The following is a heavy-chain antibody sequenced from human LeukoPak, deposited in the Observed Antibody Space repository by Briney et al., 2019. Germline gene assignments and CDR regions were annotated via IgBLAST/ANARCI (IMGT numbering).Heavy chain of an antibody. CDR1: GGSISSSY. J-gene: IGHJ4*02. CDR2: IYYSGST. D-gene: IGHD6-19*01. Sequence: SETLSLTRTVSGGSISSSYWSWIRQPPGKGLEWIGYIYYSGSTNYNPSLKSRVTISVDTSKNQFSLKLSSMTAADTAVYYCARDRFSSAWYAIDYWGQGTLVTVSS. CDR3: ARDRFSSAWYAIDY. V-gene: IGHV4-59*01.